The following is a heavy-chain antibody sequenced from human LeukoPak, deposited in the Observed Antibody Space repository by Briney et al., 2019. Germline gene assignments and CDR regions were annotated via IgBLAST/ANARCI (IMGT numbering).Heavy chain of an antibody. J-gene: IGHJ4*02. CDR3: AKDRDGSGSYPDDY. CDR2: IKQDGSEK. Sequence: GGSPRLSCAASGFTFSSYWMSWVRQAPGKGLEWVGNIKQDGSEKHYVDSVKGRFTISRDNSKNTLYLQMNSLRAEDTAVYYCAKDRDGSGSYPDDYWGQGTLVTVSS. CDR1: GFTFSSYW. V-gene: IGHV3-7*05. D-gene: IGHD3-10*01.